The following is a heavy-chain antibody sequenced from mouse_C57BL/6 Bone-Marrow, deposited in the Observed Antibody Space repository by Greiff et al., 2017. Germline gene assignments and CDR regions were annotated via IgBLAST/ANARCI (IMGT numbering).Heavy chain of an antibody. D-gene: IGHD1-1*01. J-gene: IGHJ2*01. CDR1: GYTFTSYW. V-gene: IGHV1-50*01. CDR3: ARGYYYGSSFDY. Sequence: VQRVESGAELVKPGASVKLSCKASGYTFTSYWMQWVKQRPGQGLEWIGEIDPSDSYTNYNQKFKGKATLTVDTSSSTAYMQLSSLTSEDSAVYYCARGYYYGSSFDYWGQGTTLTVSS. CDR2: IDPSDSYT.